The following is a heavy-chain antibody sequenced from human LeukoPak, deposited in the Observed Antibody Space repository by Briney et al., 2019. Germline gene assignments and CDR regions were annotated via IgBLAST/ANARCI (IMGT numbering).Heavy chain of an antibody. CDR3: ARDRTVKVVPAAEIDY. CDR1: GFTFSSYS. Sequence: GGSLRLSCAASGFTFSSYSMNWVRQAPGKGLEWVSSISSSGSYIYYADSVKGQFTISRDNAKNSLYLQMNSLRAEDTAVYYCARDRTVKVVPAAEIDYWGQGTLVTVSS. D-gene: IGHD2-2*01. J-gene: IGHJ4*02. V-gene: IGHV3-21*01. CDR2: ISSSGSYI.